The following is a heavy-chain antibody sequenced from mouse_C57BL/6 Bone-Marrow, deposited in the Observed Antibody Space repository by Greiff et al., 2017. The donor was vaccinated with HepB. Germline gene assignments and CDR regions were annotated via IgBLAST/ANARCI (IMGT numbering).Heavy chain of an antibody. CDR3: ARGWDYDYAPFAY. CDR1: GFNIKNTY. J-gene: IGHJ3*01. V-gene: IGHV14-3*01. D-gene: IGHD2-4*01. CDR2: IDPANGNT. Sequence: EVQRVESVAELVRPGASVKLSCTASGFNIKNTYMHWVKQRPEQGLEWIGRIDPANGNTKYAPKFQGKATITADTSSNTAYLQLSSLTSEDTAIYYCARGWDYDYAPFAYWGQGTLVTVSA.